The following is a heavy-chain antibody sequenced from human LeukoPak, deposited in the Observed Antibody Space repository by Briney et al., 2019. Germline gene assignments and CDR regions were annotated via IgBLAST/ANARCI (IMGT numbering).Heavy chain of an antibody. V-gene: IGHV4-34*01. Sequence: SETLSLTCAVYGGPFSGYYWSWIRQPPGKGLEWIGEIDHSGSTNYNPSLKSRVTISVDTSKNQFSLKPSSVTAVDTAVYYCARGLDYGDPRDFDYWGQGTLVTVSS. D-gene: IGHD4-17*01. CDR2: IDHSGST. CDR1: GGPFSGYY. J-gene: IGHJ4*02. CDR3: ARGLDYGDPRDFDY.